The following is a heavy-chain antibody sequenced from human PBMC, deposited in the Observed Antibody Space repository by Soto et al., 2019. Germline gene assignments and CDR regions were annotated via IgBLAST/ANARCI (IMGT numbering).Heavy chain of an antibody. D-gene: IGHD3-16*01. CDR1: GFSLSTNGVG. J-gene: IGHJ4*02. V-gene: IGHV2-5*02. CDR2: IYWDDDK. Sequence: QITLKESGPTLVKPTQTLTLTCTFSGFSLSTNGVGVGWIRQPPGKALEWLALIYWDDDKRYSPYLKSRLTIAKDTSKNQVVLTMTNMEPVDTATYYCAHRLGGSRFDYWGQGTLVTVSS. CDR3: AHRLGGSRFDY.